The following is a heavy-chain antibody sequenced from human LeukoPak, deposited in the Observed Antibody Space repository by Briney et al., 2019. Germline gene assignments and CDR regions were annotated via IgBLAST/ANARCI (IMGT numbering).Heavy chain of an antibody. CDR1: GFTFDDYA. Sequence: GGSLRLSCAASGFTFDDYAMHWVRQAPGKGLEWVSGISWNSGSIGYADSVKGRFTISRDNAKNSLYLQMNSLRAGDTALYYCAKDKAPVAGTEAFDIWGQGTMVTVSS. D-gene: IGHD6-19*01. CDR3: AKDKAPVAGTEAFDI. J-gene: IGHJ3*02. V-gene: IGHV3-9*01. CDR2: ISWNSGSI.